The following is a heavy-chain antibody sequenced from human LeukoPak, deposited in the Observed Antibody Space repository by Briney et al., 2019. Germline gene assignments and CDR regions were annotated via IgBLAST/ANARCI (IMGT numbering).Heavy chain of an antibody. Sequence: ASVKVSCKASGYTFTGYYMHWVRQAPGQGLEWMGWINPNSGGTNYAQKLQGRVTMTTDTSTSTAYMELRSLRSDDTAVYYCARGIGQLHYYGSGSYFDYWGQGTLVIVSS. J-gene: IGHJ4*02. CDR3: ARGIGQLHYYGSGSYFDY. CDR1: GYTFTGYY. CDR2: INPNSGGT. V-gene: IGHV1-2*02. D-gene: IGHD3-10*01.